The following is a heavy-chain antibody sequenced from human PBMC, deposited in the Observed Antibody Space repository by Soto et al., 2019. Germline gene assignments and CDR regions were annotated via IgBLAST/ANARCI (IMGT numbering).Heavy chain of an antibody. D-gene: IGHD3-22*01. J-gene: IGHJ5*02. CDR2: ISYDGSNK. CDR3: AKDRTAYYYDSSGYNH. CDR1: GFTFSSYG. V-gene: IGHV3-30*18. Sequence: QVQLVESGGGVVQPGRSLRLSCAASGFTFSSYGMHWVRQAPGKGLEWVAVISYDGSNKYYADSVKGRFTISRDNSKNTLYLQMNSLRAEDTAVYYCAKDRTAYYYDSSGYNHWGQGTLVTVSS.